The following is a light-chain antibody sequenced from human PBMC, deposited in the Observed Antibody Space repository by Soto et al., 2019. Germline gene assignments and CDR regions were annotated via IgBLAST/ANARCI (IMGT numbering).Light chain of an antibody. CDR2: DVS. V-gene: IGLV2-14*01. CDR1: SSDVGGYNY. Sequence: QSALTQPASVSGSPGQSITISCTGTSSDVGGYNYVSWYQQHTGKAPKLMIYDVSNRPSGVSNRFSGSKSGNTASLTISGLQAEDEADYYCSSYTSSSTLLYVFGTGTQLTVL. J-gene: IGLJ1*01. CDR3: SSYTSSSTLLYV.